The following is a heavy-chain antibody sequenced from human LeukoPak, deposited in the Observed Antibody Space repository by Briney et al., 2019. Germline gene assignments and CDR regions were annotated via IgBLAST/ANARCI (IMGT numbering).Heavy chain of an antibody. CDR2: ISAYNGNT. CDR3: ARAWGAAAVFYFDY. J-gene: IGHJ4*02. D-gene: IGHD6-13*01. Sequence: GASVKVSCKASGYTFTSYGISCVRQAPGQGLEWMGWISAYNGNTNYAQKLQGRVSMTTDTSTSTAYMELRSLRSDDTAVYYCARAWGAAAVFYFDYWGQGTLVTVSS. CDR1: GYTFTSYG. V-gene: IGHV1-18*01.